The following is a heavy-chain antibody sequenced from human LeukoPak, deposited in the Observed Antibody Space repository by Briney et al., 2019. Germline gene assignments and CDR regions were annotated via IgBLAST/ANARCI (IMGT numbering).Heavy chain of an antibody. J-gene: IGHJ6*02. Sequence: SETLSLTCAVYGGSFSGYYWSWIRQPPGKGLEWIGEINHSGSTNYNPSLKSRVTISVDTSKNQFSLKLSSVTAADTAVYYCARRGRRTYYYYGTDVWGQGTTVTVSS. V-gene: IGHV4-34*01. CDR3: ARRGRRTYYYYGTDV. D-gene: IGHD3-16*01. CDR2: INHSGST. CDR1: GGSFSGYY.